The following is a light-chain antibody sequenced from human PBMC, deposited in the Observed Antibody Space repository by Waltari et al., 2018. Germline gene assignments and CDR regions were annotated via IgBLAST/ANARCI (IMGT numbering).Light chain of an antibody. CDR2: GAS. J-gene: IGKJ3*01. CDR1: QSLSSN. V-gene: IGKV3-15*01. CDR3: QQYNNWPPFT. Sequence: EIVMTQSPATLSVSPGERVTLSCRASQSLSSNLAWYQQKPGQAPRLLIYGASTRATGIPARFSGSGSGTEFTLTISSLQSEDFAVYYCQQYNNWPPFTFGPGTKVDIK.